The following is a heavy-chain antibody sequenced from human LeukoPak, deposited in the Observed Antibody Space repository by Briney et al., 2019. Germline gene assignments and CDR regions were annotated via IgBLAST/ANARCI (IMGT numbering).Heavy chain of an antibody. CDR3: ARDSEAAAGLRFDY. J-gene: IGHJ4*02. CDR1: GYSFTDYY. CDR2: VHPKSCGT. D-gene: IGHD6-13*01. Sequence: GASVKVSCKASGYSFTDYYIHWVRQAPAQGLELVGWVHPKSCGTRYAQKYQGRGTLTRATSIRTAYMKLSRLTSDDTALFYCARDSEAAAGLRFDYWGPGTLVTVSS. V-gene: IGHV1-2*02.